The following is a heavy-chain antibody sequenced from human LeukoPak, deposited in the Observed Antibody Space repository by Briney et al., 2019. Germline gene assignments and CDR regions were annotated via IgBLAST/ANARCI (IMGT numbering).Heavy chain of an antibody. CDR2: ISYDGSNK. Sequence: AGRSLRLSCAAPGFTFSSYGMHWVRQAPGKGLEWVAVISYDGSNKYYADSVKGRFTISRDNSKNTLYLQMNSLRAEDTAVYYCANLGYCSGGSCPPGDYYFDYWGQGTLVTVSS. CDR1: GFTFSSYG. D-gene: IGHD2-15*01. CDR3: ANLGYCSGGSCPPGDYYFDY. J-gene: IGHJ4*02. V-gene: IGHV3-30*18.